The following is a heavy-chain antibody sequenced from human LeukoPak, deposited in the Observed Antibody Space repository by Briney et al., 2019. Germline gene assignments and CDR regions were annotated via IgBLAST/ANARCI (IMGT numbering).Heavy chain of an antibody. Sequence: AASVKVSCKASGYTFTSYDINWVRQAPGQGLEWMGWISPNSGNTNYAQKLQGRVTMTTDTSTSTAYMELSSLRSDDTAVYYCARDSELVTAHSTKGWLDPWGEGTLVTVFS. CDR3: ARDSELVTAHSTKGWLDP. V-gene: IGHV1-18*04. D-gene: IGHD2-21*02. CDR1: GYTFTSYD. J-gene: IGHJ5*02. CDR2: ISPNSGNT.